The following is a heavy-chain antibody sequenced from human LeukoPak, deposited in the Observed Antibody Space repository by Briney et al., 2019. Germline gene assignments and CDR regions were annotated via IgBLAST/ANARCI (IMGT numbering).Heavy chain of an antibody. J-gene: IGHJ6*02. Sequence: PGGSVRLCCAASGFTFSTYSMNWARQAPGQGLDWVSSISSSSSYLYYADSVKGRFTISRDNAKNSLYLQMNSLRAEDTALYYCARDLHYWVAMDVWGQGTTVTVS. CDR2: ISSSSSYL. CDR3: ARDLHYWVAMDV. D-gene: IGHD2-8*02. CDR1: GFTFSTYS. V-gene: IGHV3-21*04.